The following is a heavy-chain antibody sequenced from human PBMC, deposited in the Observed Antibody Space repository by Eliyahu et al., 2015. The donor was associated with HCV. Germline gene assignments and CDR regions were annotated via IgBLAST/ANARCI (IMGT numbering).Heavy chain of an antibody. V-gene: IGHV3-9*01. CDR1: GFTFNNFA. CDR3: VRRSCVNGXCSAFDA. Sequence: EVQLVESGGALVQPGRSLRISCVGSGFTFNNFAMVWVRQAPGKGLEWVSGISSDSILLLYGDSVKGRFTISRDNAKNSLYLQMNGLRHEDTALYYCVRRSCVNGXCSAFDAWGQGTRVTVSS. CDR2: ISSDSILL. D-gene: IGHD1-26*01. J-gene: IGHJ4*02.